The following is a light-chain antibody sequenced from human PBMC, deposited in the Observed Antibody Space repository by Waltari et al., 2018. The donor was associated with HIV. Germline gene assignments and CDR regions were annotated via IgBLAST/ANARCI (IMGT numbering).Light chain of an antibody. V-gene: IGLV2-23*03. J-gene: IGLJ1*01. CDR2: EGS. Sequence: QSALTQPASVSGSPGQSITISCTGTSSDVGSYNLVSWYQQYPGKAPKLMLYEGSKRPSGVSNRFSGSKSGNTASLTSSGLQAEDEADYYCCSYAATSTFVFGTGTKVTVL. CDR1: SSDVGSYNL. CDR3: CSYAATSTFV.